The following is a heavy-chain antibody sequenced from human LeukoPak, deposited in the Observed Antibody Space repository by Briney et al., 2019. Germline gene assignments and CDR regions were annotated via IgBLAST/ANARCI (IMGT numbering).Heavy chain of an antibody. CDR2: ITGSGGNT. V-gene: IGHV3-23*01. J-gene: IGHJ6*02. CDR3: AKAASSSWPSYYYGMDV. D-gene: IGHD6-13*01. Sequence: GGSLRLSCAASGFIFSSYSMSWVRQAPGKGLEWVSVITGSGGNTYYADSVKGRFTISKDNSKNTVYLQMSSLRVDDTAVYYCAKAASSSWPSYYYGMDVWGQGTTVTVPS. CDR1: GFIFSSYS.